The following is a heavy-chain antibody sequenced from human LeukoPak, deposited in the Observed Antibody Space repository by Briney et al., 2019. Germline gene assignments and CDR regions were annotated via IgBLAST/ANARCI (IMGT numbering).Heavy chain of an antibody. V-gene: IGHV3-23*01. CDR1: GFTFSNYA. D-gene: IGHD4-11*01. Sequence: PGGSLRLSCAASGFTFSNYAMNWVRQAPGKGLEWVSGISGSGGSTYYADSVEGRFTISRDNSKNTLYLQMISLRAEDTAVYYCAKDRYSNYGNWFDPWGQGTLVTVFS. CDR2: ISGSGGST. J-gene: IGHJ5*02. CDR3: AKDRYSNYGNWFDP.